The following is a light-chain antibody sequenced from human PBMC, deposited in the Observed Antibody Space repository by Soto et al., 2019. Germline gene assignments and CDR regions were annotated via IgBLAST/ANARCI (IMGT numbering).Light chain of an antibody. Sequence: TVFTQSPLTLPLSPSETATLPFTASQTIGGTYLAWYQQKPGQAPWFLIFGTSRWVTGIPDRFSGSGSGTDLYLRISRVEPVDFAVYYCQQYASSPLLTFGGGTKVDIK. CDR3: QQYASSPLLT. CDR1: QTIGGTY. J-gene: IGKJ4*01. CDR2: GTS. V-gene: IGKV3-20*01.